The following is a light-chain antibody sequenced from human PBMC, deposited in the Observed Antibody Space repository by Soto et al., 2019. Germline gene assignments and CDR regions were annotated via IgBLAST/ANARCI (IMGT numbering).Light chain of an antibody. CDR2: GAS. CDR3: QQVGYSPKFT. J-gene: IGKJ3*01. Sequence: ETVLTKSPATLSLSPGERATLSCRASHSINSNYFAWYQQKPGQPPRLLIYGASSRATGIPDRFSGSESETDFTLTINRLEPEYFAVYYCQQVGYSPKFTFGPGTKVVMK. V-gene: IGKV3-20*01. CDR1: HSINSNY.